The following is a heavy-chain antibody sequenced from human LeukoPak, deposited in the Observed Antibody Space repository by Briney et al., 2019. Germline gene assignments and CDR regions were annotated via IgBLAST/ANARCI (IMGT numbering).Heavy chain of an antibody. CDR2: IYYSGST. J-gene: IGHJ4*02. V-gene: IGHV4-30-2*01. CDR1: GGSISSGGYY. CDR3: ATRPTGYSSSWSDY. Sequence: SETLSLTCTVSGGSISSGGYYWSWIRQPPGKGLEWIGYIYYSGSTYYNPSLKSRVTISVDTSKNQFSLKLSSVTAADTAVYYCATRPTGYSSSWSDYWGQGTLVTVSS. D-gene: IGHD6-13*01.